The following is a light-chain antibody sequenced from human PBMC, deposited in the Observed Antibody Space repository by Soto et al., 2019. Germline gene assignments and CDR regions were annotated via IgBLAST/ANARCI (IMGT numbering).Light chain of an antibody. Sequence: EIVLTQSPGTLSLSPGERATLSFXASQSITNNYLAWYQQKPGRAHRLLIYGASSRATGIPDRFSGSGSGTDFTLTISRLEPEDFAMYYCQQYGYLVTFGGGTKVDIK. J-gene: IGKJ4*01. V-gene: IGKV3-20*01. CDR2: GAS. CDR3: QQYGYLVT. CDR1: QSITNNY.